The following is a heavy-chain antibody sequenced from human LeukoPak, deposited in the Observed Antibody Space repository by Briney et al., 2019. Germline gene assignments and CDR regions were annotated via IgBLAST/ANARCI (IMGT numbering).Heavy chain of an antibody. J-gene: IGHJ4*02. CDR1: GFTFSSYS. V-gene: IGHV3-21*01. D-gene: IGHD6-19*01. CDR2: ISSSSSYI. CDR3: ARDGVAAVAALDY. Sequence: PGGSLRLSCAASGFTFSSYSINWVRQAPGKGLEWVSSISSSSSYIYYADSVKGRFTISRDNAKNSLYLQMNSLRAEDTAVYYCARDGVAAVAALDYWGQGTLVTVSS.